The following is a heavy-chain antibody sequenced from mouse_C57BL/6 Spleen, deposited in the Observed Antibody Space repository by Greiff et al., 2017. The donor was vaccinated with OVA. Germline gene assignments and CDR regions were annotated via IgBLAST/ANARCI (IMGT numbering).Heavy chain of an antibody. D-gene: IGHD3-1*01. CDR1: GFTFSSYT. J-gene: IGHJ2*01. CDR3: ARGGYYFDY. CDR2: ISGGGGNT. Sequence: DVKLVESGGGLVKPGGSLKLSCAASGFTFSSYTMSWVRQTPEKRLEWVATISGGGGNTYYPDSVKGRFTIYRDNAKNTLYLQMSSLRSEDTALYYCARGGYYFDYWGQGTTLTVSS. V-gene: IGHV5-9*01.